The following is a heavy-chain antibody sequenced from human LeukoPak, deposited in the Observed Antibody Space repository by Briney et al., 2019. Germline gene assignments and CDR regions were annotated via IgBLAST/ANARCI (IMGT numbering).Heavy chain of an antibody. CDR1: GGTFISYA. J-gene: IGHJ6*04. D-gene: IGHD3-10*01. CDR3: AIQNPGRLLWFGEPVSTPLLDV. CDR2: IIPIFGTA. Sequence: ASVKVSCKASGGTFISYAISRVRQAPGQGLERMGGIIPIFGTANYAQKFQGRVTITTDESTSTAYMELSSLRSEDTAVYYCAIQNPGRLLWFGEPVSTPLLDVWGKGTTVTVSS. V-gene: IGHV1-69*05.